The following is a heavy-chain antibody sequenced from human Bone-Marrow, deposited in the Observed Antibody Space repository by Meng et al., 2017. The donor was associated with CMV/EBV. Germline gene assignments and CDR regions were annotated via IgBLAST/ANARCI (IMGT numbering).Heavy chain of an antibody. J-gene: IGHJ4*02. CDR2: INPSSGVT. D-gene: IGHD4-17*01. CDR1: EYNFIGYH. Sequence: ASVKVSCKASEYNFIGYHIHWVRQAPGQGLEWMGWINPSSGVTKYAQRFQGRVTMTRDTSISTAYMELSSLRSDDTAVYYCARVLFFGDPFDYWGQRTLVTVSS. V-gene: IGHV1-2*02. CDR3: ARVLFFGDPFDY.